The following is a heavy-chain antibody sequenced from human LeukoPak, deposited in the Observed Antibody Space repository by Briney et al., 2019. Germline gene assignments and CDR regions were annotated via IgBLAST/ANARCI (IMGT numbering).Heavy chain of an antibody. J-gene: IGHJ6*03. Sequence: GGSLRLSCAASGFTFSSYWMSWVRQAPGKGLEWVANIKQDGSEKYYVDSVKGRFTISRDNAKNSLYLQMNSLRAEDTAVYYCAKGPSSRLGYCSSTSCPNYYYYYYMDVWGKGTTVTVSS. CDR1: GFTFSSYW. CDR3: AKGPSSRLGYCSSTSCPNYYYYYYMDV. V-gene: IGHV3-7*01. CDR2: IKQDGSEK. D-gene: IGHD2-2*01.